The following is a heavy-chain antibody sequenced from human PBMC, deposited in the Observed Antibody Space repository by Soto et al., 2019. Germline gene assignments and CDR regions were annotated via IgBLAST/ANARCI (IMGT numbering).Heavy chain of an antibody. Sequence: EVQLLESGGGLVQPGGSLRLSCAASGFTFSSYGMSWVRQAPGKGLEWVSSISGSDGSTYYADSVKGRFTISRDNSKNTLYLQMSSLRAEDTAVYYCANRNDYGSGSYFPFDHWGQGTLVTVSS. CDR3: ANRNDYGSGSYFPFDH. CDR2: ISGSDGST. V-gene: IGHV3-23*01. J-gene: IGHJ4*02. D-gene: IGHD3-10*01. CDR1: GFTFSSYG.